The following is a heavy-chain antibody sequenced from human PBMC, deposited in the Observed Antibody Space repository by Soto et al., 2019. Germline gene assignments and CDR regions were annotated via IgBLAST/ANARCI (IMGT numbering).Heavy chain of an antibody. D-gene: IGHD6-6*01. J-gene: IGHJ6*03. CDR2: INAGNGNT. Sequence: ASVKVSCKASGYTFTSYAMHWVRQAPGQRLEWMGWINAGNGNTKYSQKFQGRVTITRDTSASTAYMERSSLRSEDTAVYYCARDIAAPYYYYYYMDVWGKGTTVTVSS. V-gene: IGHV1-3*01. CDR1: GYTFTSYA. CDR3: ARDIAAPYYYYYYMDV.